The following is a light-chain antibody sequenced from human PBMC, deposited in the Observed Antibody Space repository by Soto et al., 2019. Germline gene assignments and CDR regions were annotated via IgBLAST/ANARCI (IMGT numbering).Light chain of an antibody. J-gene: IGLJ1*01. CDR3: GSWDSSLSAYA. Sequence: QSVLTQPPSVSAAPGQKVTISCSGSSSNIGGNSVSWYQQLPGTAPKLLIYDDNKRPSGIPDRFSGSKSGTSATLGITGFQTGDEADYYCGSWDSSLSAYAFGTGTKVIVL. CDR1: SSNIGGNS. CDR2: DDN. V-gene: IGLV1-51*01.